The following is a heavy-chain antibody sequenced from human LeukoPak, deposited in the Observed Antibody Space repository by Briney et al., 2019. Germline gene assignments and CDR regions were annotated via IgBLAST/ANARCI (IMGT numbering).Heavy chain of an antibody. CDR2: ISSSGSYI. CDR3: ARTIAARGDY. Sequence: GGSLRLSCAASGFTFSSYSMNWVRKAPGKVLEWVSSISSSGSYIYYADSVKGRFTISRDNAKNSLYLQMNSLRAEDTAVYYCARTIAARGDYWGQGTLVTVSS. CDR1: GFTFSSYS. D-gene: IGHD6-13*01. V-gene: IGHV3-21*01. J-gene: IGHJ4*02.